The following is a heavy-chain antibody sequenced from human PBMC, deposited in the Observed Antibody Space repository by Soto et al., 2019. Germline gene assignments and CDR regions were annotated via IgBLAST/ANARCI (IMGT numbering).Heavy chain of an antibody. CDR2: IYHSGST. CDR1: GGSISSGGYS. Sequence: PSETLSLTCAVSGGSISSGGYSWSWIRQPPGKGLEWIGYIYHSGSTYYNPSLKSRVTISVDRSKNQFSLKLSSVTAADTAVYYCATDLGGGYGDYRDYYFAYWGQGT. D-gene: IGHD4-17*01. V-gene: IGHV4-30-2*01. CDR3: ATDLGGGYGDYRDYYFAY. J-gene: IGHJ4*02.